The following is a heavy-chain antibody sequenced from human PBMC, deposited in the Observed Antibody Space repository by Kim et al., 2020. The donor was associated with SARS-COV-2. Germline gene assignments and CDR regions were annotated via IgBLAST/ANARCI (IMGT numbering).Heavy chain of an antibody. D-gene: IGHD2-8*02. V-gene: IGHV1-18*04. CDR3: ARDYYETGGFQFDAFDI. CDR1: GYTFTNYG. Sequence: ASVKVSCKASGYTFTNYGISWVRQAPGRGLEWMGWVSTYNGRTHYAQKFQGRVTMATDTSTSTAYMELRSLRSDDTAVYYCARDYYETGGFQFDAFDIWGQGTMVTVSS. CDR2: VSTYNGRT. J-gene: IGHJ3*02.